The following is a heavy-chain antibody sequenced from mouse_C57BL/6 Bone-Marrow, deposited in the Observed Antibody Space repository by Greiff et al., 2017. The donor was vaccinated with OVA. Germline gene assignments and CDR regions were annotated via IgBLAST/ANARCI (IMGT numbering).Heavy chain of an antibody. CDR2: IRSKSNNYAT. Sequence: EVKLVESGGGLVQPKGSLKLSCAASGFSFNTYAMNWVRQAPGKGLEWVARIRSKSNNYATYYADSVKDRFTISRDDSESMLYLQMNNLKTEDTAMYYCVSRGMVTTNYWGQGTTLTVSS. J-gene: IGHJ2*01. CDR3: VSRGMVTTNY. D-gene: IGHD2-2*01. V-gene: IGHV10-1*01. CDR1: GFSFNTYA.